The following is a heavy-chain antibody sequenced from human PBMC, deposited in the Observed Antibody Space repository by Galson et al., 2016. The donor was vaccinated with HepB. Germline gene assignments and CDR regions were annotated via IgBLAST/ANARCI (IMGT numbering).Heavy chain of an antibody. J-gene: IGHJ4*02. D-gene: IGHD1-26*01. Sequence: SLRLSCAASGLTFSNHGMHWVRQAPGKGLECVAVIWADGGNKYYVDSVKGRFTISRDNSKNTVYLQMNSLRADDTAVYYCAGDMYTGSYIIEYWGQGTLVTVSS. CDR3: AGDMYTGSYIIEY. V-gene: IGHV3-33*01. CDR1: GLTFSNHG. CDR2: IWADGGNK.